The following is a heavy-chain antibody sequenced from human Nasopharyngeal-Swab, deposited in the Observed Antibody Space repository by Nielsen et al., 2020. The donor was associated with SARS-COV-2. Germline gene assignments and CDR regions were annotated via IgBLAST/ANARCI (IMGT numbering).Heavy chain of an antibody. J-gene: IGHJ6*03. CDR3: ARDPTVTTDYYYYYYMDV. V-gene: IGHV1-3*01. D-gene: IGHD4-17*01. Sequence: WVRQAPGQRLEWMGWINAGNGNTKYSQKFQGRVTIIGDTSASTAYMELSSLRSEDTAVYYCARDPTVTTDYYYYYYMDVWGKGTTVTVSS. CDR2: INAGNGNT.